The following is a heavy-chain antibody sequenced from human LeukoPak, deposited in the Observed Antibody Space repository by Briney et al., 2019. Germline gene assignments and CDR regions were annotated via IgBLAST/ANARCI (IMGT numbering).Heavy chain of an antibody. Sequence: TGGALRLSCAGSGFTFCTYWMSWLRQAPGKGVEWGARIKQDGSEKYYVDSVKGRFTISRDNAKNSLYLQMNSLRAEDTAVYYCARDGYLGYCRGGSCPDFDYWGQGILVTV. CDR2: IKQDGSEK. V-gene: IGHV3-7*01. CDR3: ARDGYLGYCRGGSCPDFDY. CDR1: GFTFCTYW. J-gene: IGHJ4*02. D-gene: IGHD2-15*01.